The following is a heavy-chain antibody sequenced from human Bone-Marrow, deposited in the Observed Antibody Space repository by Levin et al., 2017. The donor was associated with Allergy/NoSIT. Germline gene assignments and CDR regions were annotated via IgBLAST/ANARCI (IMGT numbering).Heavy chain of an antibody. D-gene: IGHD6-19*01. CDR3: AGTSKVPGGGWYIYGS. Sequence: SETLSLTCSVSGGSISSDDFYWNWMRQPAGEGLEWIGRIYTSGTTYYNPSLKSRVTISMDRSKNQFFLNLSFVTATDTAVYYCAGTSKVPGGGWYIYGSWGQGTLVTVSS. J-gene: IGHJ5*02. CDR1: GGSISSDDFY. CDR2: IYTSGTT. V-gene: IGHV4-61*02.